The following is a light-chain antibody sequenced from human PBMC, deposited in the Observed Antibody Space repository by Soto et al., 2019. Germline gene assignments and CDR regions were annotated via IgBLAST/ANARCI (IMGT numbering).Light chain of an antibody. V-gene: IGKV3-11*01. CDR3: QQRSNWPRT. CDR1: QSVSSN. CDR2: GAS. Sequence: TQSPATLSVSPGERATLSCRAGQSVSSNLAWYQQKPGQAPRLLIYGASSRATGIPDRFSGSGSGTDFTLTISSLEPEDFAVYYCQQRSNWPRTFGQGTKVDIK. J-gene: IGKJ1*01.